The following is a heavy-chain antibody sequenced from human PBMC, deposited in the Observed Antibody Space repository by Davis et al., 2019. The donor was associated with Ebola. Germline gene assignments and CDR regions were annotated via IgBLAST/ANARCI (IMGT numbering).Heavy chain of an antibody. Sequence: SETLSLSCTVSGCSIISSSYYWGRLRQPTGKGLEWTGSVSYSRKTYYNPSLKSQLTVSVDTFNSQFSLKFSSVTAADTAVYYCGRHVRQNLTSWFDPWGHGTQVTVSS. J-gene: IGHJ5*02. D-gene: IGHD1-14*01. V-gene: IGHV4-39*01. CDR3: GRHVRQNLTSWFDP. CDR1: GCSIISSSYY. CDR2: VSYSRKT.